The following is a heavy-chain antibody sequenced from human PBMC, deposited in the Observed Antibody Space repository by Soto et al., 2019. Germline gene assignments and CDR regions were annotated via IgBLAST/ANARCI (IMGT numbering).Heavy chain of an antibody. CDR1: GYTFTSYG. Sequence: QVQLVQSGVEVEKPGASVKVSCKASGYTFTSYGVSWVRQAPGQGLEWMGWISAYNGNTNYAQKFQGRVTMTTDTSTSTAYMELRSLRSDDTVVYYCARDVPTVTTGGPDYWGQGTLVTLSS. V-gene: IGHV1-18*01. J-gene: IGHJ4*02. D-gene: IGHD4-17*01. CDR2: ISAYNGNT. CDR3: ARDVPTVTTGGPDY.